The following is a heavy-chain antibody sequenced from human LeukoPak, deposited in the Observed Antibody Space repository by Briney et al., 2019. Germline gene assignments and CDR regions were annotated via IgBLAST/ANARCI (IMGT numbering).Heavy chain of an antibody. J-gene: IGHJ1*01. CDR1: GASVTTRKTY. CDR2: AYYGGSP. Sequence: PSETLPLTCSVSGASVTTRKTYWGWIRQPPGKGLEWIGTAYYGGSPYDKTSLKSRVTISFDTTNNHFSLTLASVTAEDTAVYYCARLAGLGRWLQFPHWGQGILVTVSS. V-gene: IGHV4-39*02. CDR3: ARLAGLGRWLQFPH. D-gene: IGHD5-24*01.